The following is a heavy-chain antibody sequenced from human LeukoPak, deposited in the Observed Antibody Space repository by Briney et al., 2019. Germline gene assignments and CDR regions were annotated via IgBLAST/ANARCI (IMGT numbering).Heavy chain of an antibody. D-gene: IGHD4-17*01. CDR3: AKDPPFYGDYVRFDP. CDR2: ISGSGGST. CDR1: GFTFSSYA. J-gene: IGHJ5*02. V-gene: IGHV3-23*01. Sequence: PGGSLRLSXAASGFTFSSYAMSWVRQAPGKGLEWLSAISGSGGSTYYADSVKGRFTISRDNSKNTLYLQMNSLRAEDTAVYYCAKDPPFYGDYVRFDPWGQGTLVTVSS.